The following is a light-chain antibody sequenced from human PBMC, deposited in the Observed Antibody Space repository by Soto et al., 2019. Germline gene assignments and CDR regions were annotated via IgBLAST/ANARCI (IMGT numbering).Light chain of an antibody. Sequence: QSVLTQPASVSGSPGQSITISCTGTSSDVGSYNLVSCYQQHPGKAPKLMIYEVSKRPSGVSNRFSGSKSGNTASLTISGLQAEDEADYYCCSYAGSSTLVFGGGTQLTVL. CDR1: SSDVGSYNL. V-gene: IGLV2-23*02. CDR3: CSYAGSSTLV. CDR2: EVS. J-gene: IGLJ2*01.